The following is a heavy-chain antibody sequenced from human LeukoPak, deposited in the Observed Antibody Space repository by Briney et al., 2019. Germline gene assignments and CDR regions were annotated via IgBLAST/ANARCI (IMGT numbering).Heavy chain of an antibody. CDR3: ARGGRSGYSYGHRKPCDY. J-gene: IGHJ4*02. CDR1: GYTFTSYG. D-gene: IGHD5-18*01. CDR2: ISAYNGNT. V-gene: IGHV1-18*01. Sequence: VASVTVSCKASGYTFTSYGISWVRQAPGQGLEWMGWISAYNGNTNYAQKLQGRVTMTTDTSTRTDYMALRSLRSDDTAVYYCARGGRSGYSYGHRKPCDYWGQGTLVTVSS.